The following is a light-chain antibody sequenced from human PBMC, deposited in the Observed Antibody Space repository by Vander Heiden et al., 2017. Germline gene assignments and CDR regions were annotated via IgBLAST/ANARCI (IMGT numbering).Light chain of an antibody. J-gene: IGLJ3*02. CDR2: EGS. CDR1: SSDVGSYNL. CDR3: CSYAGRSTWV. Sequence: QSALTQPASVSGSPGQSITISCTGTSSDVGSYNLVSWYQQHPGKAPKLMSEEGSKRPSGVSNRCSGSKSGTTASLKISGLQAEDDAYYYCCSYAGRSTWVFGTGTKLTVL. V-gene: IGLV2-23*01.